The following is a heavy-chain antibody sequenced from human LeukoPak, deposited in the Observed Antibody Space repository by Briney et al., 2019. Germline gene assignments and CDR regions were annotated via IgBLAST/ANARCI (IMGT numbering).Heavy chain of an antibody. D-gene: IGHD3-10*01. CDR2: INTNTGNP. J-gene: IGHJ4*02. CDR3: ARGRELQNYYGSGSLFDY. V-gene: IGHV7-4-1*02. CDR1: GYTFTSYA. Sequence: ASVKVSCKASGYTFTSYAMNWVRQAPGKGLEWMGWINTNTGNPTYAQGFTGRFVFSLDTSVSTAYLQISSLKAEDTAVYYCARGRELQNYYGSGSLFDYWGQGTLVTVSS.